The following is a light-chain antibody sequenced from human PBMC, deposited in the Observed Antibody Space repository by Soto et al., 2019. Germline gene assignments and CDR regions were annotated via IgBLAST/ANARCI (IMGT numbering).Light chain of an antibody. CDR2: RAS. CDR3: QQYTNAPRT. CDR1: QSINNYF. J-gene: IGKJ1*01. V-gene: IGKV3-20*01. Sequence: EIVLTQSPGTLSLSPGETATLSCRASQSINNYFLAWHQQRPGQSPRLLIFRASQRASGIPDRFRGSGSGTDFTLTITSQEPEDLAVYYSQQYTNAPRTFGQGTKLEIK.